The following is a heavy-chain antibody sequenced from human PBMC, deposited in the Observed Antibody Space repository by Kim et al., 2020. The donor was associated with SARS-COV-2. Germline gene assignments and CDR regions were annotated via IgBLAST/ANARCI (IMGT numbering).Heavy chain of an antibody. D-gene: IGHD4-4*01. Sequence: GGSLRLSCTASGFTFGDYAMSWVRQAPGKGLEWVGFIRSKAYGGTTEYAASVKGRFTISRDDSKSIAYLQMNSLKTEDTAVYYCTTGKYSNYYYWGQGTLVPVSS. J-gene: IGHJ4*02. V-gene: IGHV3-49*04. CDR2: IRSKAYGGTT. CDR3: TTGKYSNYYY. CDR1: GFTFGDYA.